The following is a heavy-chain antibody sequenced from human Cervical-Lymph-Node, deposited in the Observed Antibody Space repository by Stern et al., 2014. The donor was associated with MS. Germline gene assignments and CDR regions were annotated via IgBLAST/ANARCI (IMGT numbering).Heavy chain of an antibody. Sequence: VQLVESGGGVVKPGGSLRLSCAASGFTFSSYGMHWVRQAPGKGLEWVGVIWDDGSNTNYAETVKGRFTITRDNSKNTLYLQMNSLRAEDTAVYYCARGNDGLGEDYYYYGMDVWGQGTTVTVSS. CDR3: ARGNDGLGEDYYYYGMDV. CDR1: GFTFSSYG. J-gene: IGHJ6*02. CDR2: IWDDGSNT. V-gene: IGHV3-33*01. D-gene: IGHD3-10*01.